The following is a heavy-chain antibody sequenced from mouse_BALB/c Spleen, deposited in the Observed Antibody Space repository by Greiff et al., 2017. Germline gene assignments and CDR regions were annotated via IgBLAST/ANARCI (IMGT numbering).Heavy chain of an antibody. D-gene: IGHD1-1*01. J-gene: IGHJ2*01. CDR3: ARLLRDY. CDR2: IYPGGGYT. Sequence: VKVVESGAELVRPGTSVKISCKASGYTFTNYWLGWVKQRPGHGLEWIGDIYPGGGYTNYNEKFKGKATLTADTSSSTAYMQLSSLTSEDSAVYFCARLLRDYWGQGTTLTVSS. V-gene: IGHV1-63*02. CDR1: GYTFTNYW.